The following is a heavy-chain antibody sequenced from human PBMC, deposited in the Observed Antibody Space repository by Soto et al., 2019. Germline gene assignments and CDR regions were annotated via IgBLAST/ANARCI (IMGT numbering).Heavy chain of an antibody. J-gene: IGHJ4*02. D-gene: IGHD3-16*01. CDR2: IDPTGANT. CDR1: GITFSRHA. Sequence: GSLRLSSAASGITFSRHAMSWVRQAPGTGLEWVSTIDPTGANTHYADSVKGRFTISRDNSRNTLDLQMNSLRAGDTALYYCVSWVSAHFHYWGPGTPLTVSS. V-gene: IGHV3-23*01. CDR3: VSWVSAHFHY.